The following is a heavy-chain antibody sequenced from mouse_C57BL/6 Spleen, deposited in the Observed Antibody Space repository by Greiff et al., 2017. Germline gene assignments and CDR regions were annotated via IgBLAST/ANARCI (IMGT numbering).Heavy chain of an antibody. J-gene: IGHJ3*01. V-gene: IGHV5-17*01. D-gene: IGHD2-4*01. Sequence: EVQVVESGGGLVKPGGSLKLSCAASGFTFSDYGMHWVRQAPEKGLEWVAYISSGSSTIYYADTVKGRFTISRDKAKNTLFLQMTSLRSEDTAMYYCARNYDYAWFAYWGQGTLVTVSA. CDR2: ISSGSSTI. CDR3: ARNYDYAWFAY. CDR1: GFTFSDYG.